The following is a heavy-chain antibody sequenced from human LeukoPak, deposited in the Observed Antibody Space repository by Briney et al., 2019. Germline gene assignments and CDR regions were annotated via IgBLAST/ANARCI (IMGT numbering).Heavy chain of an antibody. CDR2: IRYDGSNK. D-gene: IGHD2-2*01. CDR1: GFTFSSYG. Sequence: GGSLRLSCAASGFTFSSYGMHWVRQAPGKGLEWVAFIRYDGSNKYYADSVKGRFTISRDNSKNTLYLQMNSLRAEDTAVYYCAKGYCSSTSCLNWFDPWGQGTLVTVSS. V-gene: IGHV3-30*02. J-gene: IGHJ5*02. CDR3: AKGYCSSTSCLNWFDP.